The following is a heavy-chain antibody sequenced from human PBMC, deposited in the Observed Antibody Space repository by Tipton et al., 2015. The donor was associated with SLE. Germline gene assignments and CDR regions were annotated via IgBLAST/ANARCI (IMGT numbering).Heavy chain of an antibody. D-gene: IGHD6-6*01. V-gene: IGHV3-33*01. Sequence: SGFTFSSYGMHWVRQAPGKGLEWVAVIWYDGSNKYYADSVKGRFTISRDNSKNTLYLQMNSLRAEDTAVYYCAREGQLNAFDIWGQGTMVTVSS. CDR3: AREGQLNAFDI. J-gene: IGHJ3*02. CDR2: IWYDGSNK. CDR1: GFTFSSYG.